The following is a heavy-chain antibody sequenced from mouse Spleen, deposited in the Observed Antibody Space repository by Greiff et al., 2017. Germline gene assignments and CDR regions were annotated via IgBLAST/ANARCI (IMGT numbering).Heavy chain of an antibody. CDR1: GFSLTSYG. V-gene: IGHV2-6*02. CDR2: IWSDGST. CDR3: ARNSLFYWYFDV. Sequence: VQLQQSGPGLVAPSQSLSITCTVSGFSLTSYGVHWVRQPPGKGLEWLVVIWSDGSTTYNSALKSRLSISKDNSKSQVFLKMNSLQTDDTAMYYCARNSLFYWYFDVWGAGTTVTVSS. J-gene: IGHJ1*01. D-gene: IGHD2-3*01.